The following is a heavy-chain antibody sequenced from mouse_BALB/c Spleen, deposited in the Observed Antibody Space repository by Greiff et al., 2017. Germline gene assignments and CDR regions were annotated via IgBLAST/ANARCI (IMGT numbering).Heavy chain of an antibody. CDR3: ARQGAYYPDYYAMDY. CDR1: GFTFSSYT. V-gene: IGHV5-12-2*01. J-gene: IGHJ4*01. D-gene: IGHD2-10*01. Sequence: EVKLVESGGGLVQPGGSLKLSCAASGFTFSSYTMSWVRQTPEKRLEWVAYISNGGGSTYYPDTVKGRFTISRDNAKNTLYLQMSSLKSEDTAMYYCARQGAYYPDYYAMDYWGQGTSVTVSS. CDR2: ISNGGGST.